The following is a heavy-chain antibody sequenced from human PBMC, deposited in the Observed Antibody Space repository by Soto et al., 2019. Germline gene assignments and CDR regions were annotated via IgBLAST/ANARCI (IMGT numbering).Heavy chain of an antibody. V-gene: IGHV4-34*01. CDR1: GGSFSGYY. D-gene: IGHD2-2*01. Sequence: SETLSLTCAVYGGSFSGYYWSWIRQPPGKGLEWIGEINHSGSTNYNPSLKSRVTISVDTSKNQFSVKLSSVTAADTAVYYCARGKGYCSTSSCRECGSCYYDYWGQGTLVAVSS. CDR2: INHSGST. CDR3: ARGKGYCSTSSCRECGSCYYDY. J-gene: IGHJ4*02.